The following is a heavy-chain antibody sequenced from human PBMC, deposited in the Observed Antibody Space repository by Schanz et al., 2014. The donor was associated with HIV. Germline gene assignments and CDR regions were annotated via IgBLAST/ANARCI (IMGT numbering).Heavy chain of an antibody. CDR2: ITWDGGST. CDR3: AKQHDSYDNSGYPSTVEYYGMDV. Sequence: EVQLLESGGGLVQPGGSLRLSCAASGFNFNNYAMTWVRQAPGKGLEWVSLITWDGGSTYYADSVKGRFTISRDNSKNSLYLQMNSLRTEDTALYYCAKQHDSYDNSGYPSTVEYYGMDVWGQGTTVTVSS. CDR1: GFNFNNYA. V-gene: IGHV3-43*02. J-gene: IGHJ6*02. D-gene: IGHD3-22*01.